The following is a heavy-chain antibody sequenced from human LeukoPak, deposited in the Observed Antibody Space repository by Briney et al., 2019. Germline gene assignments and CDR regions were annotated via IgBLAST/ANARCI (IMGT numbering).Heavy chain of an antibody. CDR2: IYTSGST. D-gene: IGHD3-22*01. CDR3: ARATSGHYYYFDY. J-gene: IGHJ4*02. V-gene: IGHV4-4*07. Sequence: SETLSLTCTVSGASISGYSWNWIRQPAGKGLEWIGRIYTSGSTKYNTSLKSRVTTSVDTSKNQFSLKLSSVTAADTAVYYCARATSGHYYYFDYWGQGTLVTVSS. CDR1: GASISGYS.